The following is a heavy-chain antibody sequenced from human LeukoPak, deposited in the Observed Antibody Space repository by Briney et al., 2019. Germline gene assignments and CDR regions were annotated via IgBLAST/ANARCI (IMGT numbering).Heavy chain of an antibody. CDR2: ISGSGGST. CDR1: GFTFSSYA. Sequence: GGSLRLSCAASGFTFSSYAMIWVRQAPGKGLEGVSAISGSGGSTYYADSGKGRLTISRDNCKNTLYLQMNSLRAEDTAVYYCAKRRIAAMGRDYFHYWGQGTQVTVSS. V-gene: IGHV3-23*01. J-gene: IGHJ4*02. D-gene: IGHD6-25*01. CDR3: AKRRIAAMGRDYFHY.